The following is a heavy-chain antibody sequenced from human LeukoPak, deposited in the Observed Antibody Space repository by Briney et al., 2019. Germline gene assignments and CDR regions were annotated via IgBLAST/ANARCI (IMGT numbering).Heavy chain of an antibody. V-gene: IGHV3-64*01. CDR1: GFTFSDYA. CDR3: VKDGEQQIGSWGYYFGY. CDR2: ISSNGGST. Sequence: GGSLRLSCAASGFTFSDYAMHWVRQAPGKGLEYVSAISSNGGSTYYANSVKGRFTISRDNSKNTLYLQMGGLRAEDMAVYYCVKDGEQQIGSWGYYFGYWGQGTLVTVSS. J-gene: IGHJ4*02. D-gene: IGHD6-13*01.